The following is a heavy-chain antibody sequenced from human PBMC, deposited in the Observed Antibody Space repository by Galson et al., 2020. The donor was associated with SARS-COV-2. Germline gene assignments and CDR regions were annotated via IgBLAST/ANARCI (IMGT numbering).Heavy chain of an antibody. CDR2: IYSDGNT. CDR1: GFTVSSNY. Sequence: GGSLRLSCVISGFTVSSNYMTWVRQAPGKGLEWVSVIYSDGNTYYADSVKGRFTISRHNSKNTLYLQMNSLRAEDTAMYYCANNGFSYFEPFDIWGQGTMVTVSS. J-gene: IGHJ3*02. CDR3: ANNGFSYFEPFDI. V-gene: IGHV3-53*04. D-gene: IGHD3-9*01.